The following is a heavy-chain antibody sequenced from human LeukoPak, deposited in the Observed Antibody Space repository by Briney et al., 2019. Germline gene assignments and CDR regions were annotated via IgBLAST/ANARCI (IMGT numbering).Heavy chain of an antibody. CDR3: ARGQYHLLYWYFDL. CDR2: IYSSGST. CDR1: GGTISSYY. Sequence: SETLSLNCTVSGGTISSYYWSWIRQPAGKGLEWIGRIYSSGSTNYNPSLKSRVSMSVVKFRSQFSLKLSSVSAADKAVYYCARGQYHLLYWYFDLWGRGTLVTVSS. V-gene: IGHV4-4*07. D-gene: IGHD2-2*01. J-gene: IGHJ2*01.